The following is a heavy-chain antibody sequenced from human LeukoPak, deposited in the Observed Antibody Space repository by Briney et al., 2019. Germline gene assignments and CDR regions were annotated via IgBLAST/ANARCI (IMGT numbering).Heavy chain of an antibody. V-gene: IGHV1-8*02. D-gene: IGHD3-22*01. CDR2: INPNSGGT. J-gene: IGHJ4*02. CDR1: GYTFASYD. CDR3: AREVILGYDSSGSSYYFDY. Sequence: ASVKVSCKASGYTFASYDINWVRQAPGQGLEWMGWINPNSGGTNYAQKFQGRVTMTRNTSISTAYMELSSLRSEDTAVYYCAREVILGYDSSGSSYYFDYWGQGTLVTVSS.